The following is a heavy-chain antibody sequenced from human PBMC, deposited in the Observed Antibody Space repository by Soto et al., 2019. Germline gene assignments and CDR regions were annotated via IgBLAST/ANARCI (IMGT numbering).Heavy chain of an antibody. V-gene: IGHV1-69*01. CDR1: GGTFSSYA. CDR3: ARVSSVWGSYRDRWFDP. J-gene: IGHJ5*02. Sequence: QVQLVQSGAEVKKPGSSVKVSCKASGGTFSSYAISWVRQAPGQGLEWMGGIIPIFGTANYAQKFQGRVTITADESTSTTYMELSSLRSEDTAVYYCARVSSVWGSYRDRWFDPWGQGTLVTVSS. CDR2: IIPIFGTA. D-gene: IGHD3-16*02.